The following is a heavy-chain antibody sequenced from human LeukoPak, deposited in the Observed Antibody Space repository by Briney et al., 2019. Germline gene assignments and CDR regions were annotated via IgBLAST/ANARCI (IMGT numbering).Heavy chain of an antibody. J-gene: IGHJ4*02. D-gene: IGHD2-2*01. V-gene: IGHV3-23*01. Sequence: GGSLRLSCAVSGFTLNSNAMCWVRQAPGKGLEWVSASRIGGTTYYADSVEGRFTISRDTPKNTLYLQMNTLRPEDTAVYYCAKEEVPNDYWGQGTLVTVSS. CDR2: SRIGGTT. CDR3: AKEEVPNDY. CDR1: GFTLNSNA.